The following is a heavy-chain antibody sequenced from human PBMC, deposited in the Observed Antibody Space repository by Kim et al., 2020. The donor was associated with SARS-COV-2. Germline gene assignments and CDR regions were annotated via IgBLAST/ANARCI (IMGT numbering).Heavy chain of an antibody. Sequence: KGRLTISRDNSQNTLYLQMNSLRAADTAVYYCAKDQGSYYYDSSGYYFDYWGQGTLVTVSS. D-gene: IGHD3-22*01. J-gene: IGHJ4*02. V-gene: IGHV3-23*01. CDR3: AKDQGSYYYDSSGYYFDY.